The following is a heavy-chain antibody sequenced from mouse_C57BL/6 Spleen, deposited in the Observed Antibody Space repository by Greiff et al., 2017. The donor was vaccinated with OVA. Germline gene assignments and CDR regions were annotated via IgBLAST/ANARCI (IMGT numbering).Heavy chain of an antibody. CDR1: GYTFTSYW. CDR3: ARSNWDGDYFDY. Sequence: QVQLQQSGTELVKPGASVKLSCKASGYTFTSYWMHWVKQRPGQGLEWIGNINPSNGGTNYNEKFKSKATLTVDKSSSTAYMQLSSLTSEDSAVYYCARSNWDGDYFDYWGQGTTLTVSS. V-gene: IGHV1-53*01. J-gene: IGHJ2*01. D-gene: IGHD4-1*01. CDR2: INPSNGGT.